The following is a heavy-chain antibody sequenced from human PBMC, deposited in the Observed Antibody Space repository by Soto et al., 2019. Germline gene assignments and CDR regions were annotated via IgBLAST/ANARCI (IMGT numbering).Heavy chain of an antibody. CDR1: GFTFSSYA. V-gene: IGHV3-23*01. CDR3: AKLFISGYDHGGADY. Sequence: EVQLLESGGGLVQPGGSLRLSCAASGFTFSSYAMSWVRQAPGKGLEWVSAISGSGGSTYYADSVKGRFTISRENSKNTLYLQMNSLRAEDTAVYYCAKLFISGYDHGGADYWGQGTLVTVSS. CDR2: ISGSGGST. J-gene: IGHJ4*02. D-gene: IGHD5-12*01.